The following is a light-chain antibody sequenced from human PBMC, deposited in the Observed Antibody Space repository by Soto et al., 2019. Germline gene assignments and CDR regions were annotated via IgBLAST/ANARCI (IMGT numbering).Light chain of an antibody. Sequence: SALTQPASLSGSPGQSITISCTGTSSDVGDYNYVSWYQQHPGKAPKLMIYDVSNRPSGVSNRFSGSKSGNTASLTISGLQAGDEADYFCSSYTSSNTLVFGGGTKLTVL. V-gene: IGLV2-14*01. J-gene: IGLJ2*01. CDR2: DVS. CDR3: SSYTSSNTLV. CDR1: SSDVGDYNY.